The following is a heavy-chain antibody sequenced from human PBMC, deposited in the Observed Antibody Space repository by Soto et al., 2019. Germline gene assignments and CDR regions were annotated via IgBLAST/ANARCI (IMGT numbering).Heavy chain of an antibody. Sequence: QVQLQQWGAGLLKPSETLSLTCAVYGGSFSGYYWSWIRQPPGKGLEWIGEINHSGSTNYNPSLESRVTISVDTSKNQFSLKLSSVTAADTAVYYCVGLANHLDFDYWGQGTLVTVSS. J-gene: IGHJ4*02. CDR1: GGSFSGYY. V-gene: IGHV4-34*01. CDR2: INHSGST. CDR3: VGLANHLDFDY. D-gene: IGHD5-12*01.